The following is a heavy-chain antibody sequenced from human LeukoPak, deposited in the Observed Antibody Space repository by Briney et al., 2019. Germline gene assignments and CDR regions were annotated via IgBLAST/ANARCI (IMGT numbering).Heavy chain of an antibody. Sequence: PVGSLRLSCAASGFDFDEDALHWVRQPPVTVLLWVSGISWNGYEIGYADSVKGRFTISRDNAKNSLYLQMNSLRAEDMALYYCARGVGTSYHYHMDVWGKGTTVIVSS. CDR2: ISWNGYEI. V-gene: IGHV3-9*03. D-gene: IGHD1-26*01. CDR3: ARGVGTSYHYHMDV. CDR1: GFDFDEDA. J-gene: IGHJ6*03.